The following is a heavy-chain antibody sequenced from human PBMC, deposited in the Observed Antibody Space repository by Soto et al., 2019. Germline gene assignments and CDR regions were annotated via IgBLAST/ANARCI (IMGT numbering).Heavy chain of an antibody. D-gene: IGHD2-15*01. V-gene: IGHV5-51*01. CDR2: IYPGDSDT. Sequence: GESLKISCKGSGYSFTSYWIGWVRQMPGKGLEWMGIIYPGDSDTRYSPSFQGQVTISADKSISTAYLQWSSLKASDTAMYYCASHGGYCSGGSCYLPYYFQHWGQGTLVTVSS. CDR1: GYSFTSYW. J-gene: IGHJ1*01. CDR3: ASHGGYCSGGSCYLPYYFQH.